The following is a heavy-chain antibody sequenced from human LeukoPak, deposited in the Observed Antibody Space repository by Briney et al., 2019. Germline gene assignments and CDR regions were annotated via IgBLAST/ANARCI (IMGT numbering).Heavy chain of an antibody. CDR1: GYTFTGYY. CDR3: ARVSCSGGSCYKDY. V-gene: IGHV1-2*02. J-gene: IGHJ4*02. D-gene: IGHD2-15*01. Sequence: GASVKVSCKASGYTFTGYYMHWVRQAPGQGLEWMGWINPNSGGTNYAQKFQGRVTMTRDTSISTAYMELSRLRSDDTAVYYCARVSCSGGSCYKDYWGQGTLVTVSS. CDR2: INPNSGGT.